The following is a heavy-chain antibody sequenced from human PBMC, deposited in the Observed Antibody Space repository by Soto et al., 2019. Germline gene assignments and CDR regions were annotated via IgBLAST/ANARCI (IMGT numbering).Heavy chain of an antibody. CDR3: ASGVVGGVIVH. Sequence: EVQLVESGGGLVQPGGSLRPSCAASGFAFRSYWMHWVRQVPGKGLVWVSRINNDETTTNYADSVKGRFTISRDNAENTLYLQMNSLRVEDTAVYYCASGVVGGVIVHWGQGTLVTVSS. V-gene: IGHV3-74*01. CDR2: INNDETTT. CDR1: GFAFRSYW. J-gene: IGHJ5*02. D-gene: IGHD3-16*01.